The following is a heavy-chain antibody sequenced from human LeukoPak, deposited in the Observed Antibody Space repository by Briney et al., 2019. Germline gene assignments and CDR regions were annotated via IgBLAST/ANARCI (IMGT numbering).Heavy chain of an antibody. D-gene: IGHD1-14*01. J-gene: IGHJ4*02. Sequence: GGSLRLSCAASGFTFSDHYMDWVRQAPGKGLEWVGRVRNKANGSTTEYAASVKVRFNIYRDDSKNSLYLQMNSLETADTAVYYCTSGTLNLFQYWGQGTLVSVCS. V-gene: IGHV3-72*01. CDR1: GFTFSDHY. CDR3: TSGTLNLFQY. CDR2: VRNKANGSTT.